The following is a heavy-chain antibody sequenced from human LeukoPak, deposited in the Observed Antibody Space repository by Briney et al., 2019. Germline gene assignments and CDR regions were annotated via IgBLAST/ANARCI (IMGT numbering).Heavy chain of an antibody. J-gene: IGHJ1*01. D-gene: IGHD6-13*01. CDR3: AKDQGIYGRAEYLQH. CDR1: GFTFSSYG. Sequence: PGRSLRLSCAASGFTFSSYGMHWVRQAPGKGLEWAAVISYDGSNTYYAESVKGRFTISREDSRNTLYLQMNSLRAEDTAVYYCAKDQGIYGRAEYLQHWGQGTLVTVSS. V-gene: IGHV3-30*18. CDR2: ISYDGSNT.